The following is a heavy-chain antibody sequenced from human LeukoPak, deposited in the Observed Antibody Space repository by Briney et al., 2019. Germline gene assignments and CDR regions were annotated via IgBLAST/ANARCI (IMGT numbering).Heavy chain of an antibody. J-gene: IGHJ4*02. CDR2: IRYDGSNK. D-gene: IGHD3-22*01. CDR3: AKDAYYYDSSGKHYFDY. Sequence: PGGSLRLSCAASGFTFSSYGMHWVRQAPGKGLEWVAFIRYDGSNKYYADSVKGRFTISRDNSKNTLYLQMNSLRAEDTAVYYCAKDAYYYDSSGKHYFDYWGQGTLVTVSS. CDR1: GFTFSSYG. V-gene: IGHV3-30*02.